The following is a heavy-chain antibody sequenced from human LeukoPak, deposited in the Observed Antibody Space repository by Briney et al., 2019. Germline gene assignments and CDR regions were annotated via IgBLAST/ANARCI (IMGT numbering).Heavy chain of an antibody. Sequence: PSETLSLTCTVSGGSISSSDYYWGWIRQLPGKGLEWIGGIYYSGSTHYNPSLKSRVTISVDTSKNQFSLKLNSVTAADTAVYYCARQLSRWSHWFDPWGQGTLVTVSS. D-gene: IGHD6-13*01. CDR2: IYYSGST. J-gene: IGHJ5*02. CDR3: ARQLSRWSHWFDP. V-gene: IGHV4-39*01. CDR1: GGSISSSDYY.